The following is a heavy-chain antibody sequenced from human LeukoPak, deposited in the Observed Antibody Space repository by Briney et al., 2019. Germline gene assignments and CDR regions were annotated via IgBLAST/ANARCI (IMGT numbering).Heavy chain of an antibody. Sequence: PSETLSLTCTVSGGSISSYYWSWIRRPPGKGLEWIGYIYYSGSTNYNPSLKSRVTISVDTSKSQFSLKLSSVTAADTAVYYCARQPTYGGNSDLFDYWGQGTLVTVSS. CDR3: ARQPTYGGNSDLFDY. J-gene: IGHJ4*02. CDR2: IYYSGST. V-gene: IGHV4-59*08. CDR1: GGSISSYY. D-gene: IGHD4-23*01.